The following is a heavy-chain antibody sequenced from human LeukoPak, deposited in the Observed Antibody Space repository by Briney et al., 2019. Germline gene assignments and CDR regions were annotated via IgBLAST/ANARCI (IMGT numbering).Heavy chain of an antibody. J-gene: IGHJ4*02. CDR1: GSTFSSYS. CDR2: ISSSSSTI. D-gene: IGHD1-7*01. V-gene: IGHV3-48*02. Sequence: GGSLRLSCAASGSTFSSYSMNWVRQAPGKGLEWVSYISSSSSTIYYADSVKGRFTISRDSAKNSLYLQMNSLRDEDTAVYYCTPHRDGNYPFDYWGQGTLVTVSS. CDR3: TPHRDGNYPFDY.